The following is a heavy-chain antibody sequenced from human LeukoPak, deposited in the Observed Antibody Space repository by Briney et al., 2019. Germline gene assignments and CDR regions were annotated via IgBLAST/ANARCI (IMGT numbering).Heavy chain of an antibody. D-gene: IGHD4-17*01. J-gene: IGHJ4*02. CDR2: IGRSGSPI. Sequence: GGSLRLSCAASGFTFTSYEMNWVRQAPGKGLEWVSYIGRSGSPISYADSVKGRFTISRDNAKNSLYLQMNSLRAEDTAVYYCARDAPGTVTNDYWGQGTLVTVSS. CDR1: GFTFTSYE. CDR3: ARDAPGTVTNDY. V-gene: IGHV3-48*03.